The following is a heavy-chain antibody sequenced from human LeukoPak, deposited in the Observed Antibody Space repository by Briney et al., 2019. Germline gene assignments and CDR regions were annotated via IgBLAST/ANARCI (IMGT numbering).Heavy chain of an antibody. D-gene: IGHD5-12*01. V-gene: IGHV1-18*01. CDR2: ISACNGNT. Sequence: ASVKVSCKASGYTFTSYGISWVRQAPGQGLEWMGWISACNGNTNYAQKLQGRVTMTTDTSTSTAYMELRSLRAEDTAVYYCAKDHRWLRGFDYWGQGTLVTVSS. J-gene: IGHJ4*02. CDR1: GYTFTSYG. CDR3: AKDHRWLRGFDY.